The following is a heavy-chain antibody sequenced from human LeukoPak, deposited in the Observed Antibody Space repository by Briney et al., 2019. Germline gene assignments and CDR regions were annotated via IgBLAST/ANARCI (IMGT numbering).Heavy chain of an antibody. D-gene: IGHD2-2*03. J-gene: IGHJ5*02. CDR2: TYRNDDQ. CDR3: AHNGLYH. Sequence: SGPTLVKPTQTLTLTCTFSGFSLSTSGVGVAWMRQSPGQAPEWLAVTYRNDDQRYSPSLKSRLTITKDTSKNQVVLTMTNMDPADTATYHCAHNGLYHWGQGTLVTVSS. CDR1: GFSLSTSGVG. V-gene: IGHV2-5*01.